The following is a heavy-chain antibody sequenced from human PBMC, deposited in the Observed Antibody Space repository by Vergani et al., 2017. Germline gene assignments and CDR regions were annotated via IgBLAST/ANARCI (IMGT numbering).Heavy chain of an antibody. CDR2: ISYDGSNK. V-gene: IGHV3-30-3*01. CDR3: ARDEGGSSGYFDY. Sequence: VQLVESGGGVVQPGRSLRLSCAASGFTFSSYAMHWVRQAPGKGLEWVAVISYDGSNKYYADSVKGRFTISRDNSKNTLYLQMNSLRAEDTAVYYCARDEGGSSGYFDYWGQGTLVTVSS. D-gene: IGHD6-19*01. J-gene: IGHJ4*02. CDR1: GFTFSSYA.